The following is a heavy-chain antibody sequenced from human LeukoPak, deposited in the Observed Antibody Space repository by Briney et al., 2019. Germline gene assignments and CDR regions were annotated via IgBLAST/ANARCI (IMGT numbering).Heavy chain of an antibody. CDR1: GYTFTSYD. CDR2: MNPNSGNT. Sequence: VASVKVSCKASGYTFTSYDINWVRQATGQGLEWMGWMNPNSGNTGYAQKFQGRVTISRNTSISTAYMELSSLRSEDTAVYYCARGDWNYVVGKNNWFDPWGQGTLVTVSP. D-gene: IGHD1-7*01. V-gene: IGHV1-8*03. J-gene: IGHJ5*02. CDR3: ARGDWNYVVGKNNWFDP.